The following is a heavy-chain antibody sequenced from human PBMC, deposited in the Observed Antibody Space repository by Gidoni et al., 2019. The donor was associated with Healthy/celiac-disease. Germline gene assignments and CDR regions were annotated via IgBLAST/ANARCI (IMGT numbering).Heavy chain of an antibody. CDR1: GFTFSSYA. V-gene: IGHV3-23*01. CDR3: AKGTDYARLYGMDV. CDR2: ISGSGGST. J-gene: IGHJ6*02. D-gene: IGHD2-2*01. Sequence: EVQLLESGGGLVQHGGSLRLSCAVSGFTFSSYAMSWVRQAPGKGLEWVSSISGSGGSTYYADSVKGRFTISRDNSKNTLYLQMNSLRADDTAVYYCAKGTDYARLYGMDVWGQGTTVTVSS.